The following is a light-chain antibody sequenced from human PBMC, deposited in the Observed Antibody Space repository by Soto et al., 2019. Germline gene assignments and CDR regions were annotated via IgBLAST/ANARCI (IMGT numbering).Light chain of an antibody. CDR1: QTISSW. CDR3: LQHTTYPYT. Sequence: DIQMTQSPSTLSGSVGDRVTITCRASQTISSWLAWYQQKPGKAPEHLISAVSTVRSGVPSRFSGSGSGTEITLTISGLQPEDFATYYCLQHTTYPYTFGQGTKLEVK. CDR2: AVS. J-gene: IGKJ2*01. V-gene: IGKV1-5*01.